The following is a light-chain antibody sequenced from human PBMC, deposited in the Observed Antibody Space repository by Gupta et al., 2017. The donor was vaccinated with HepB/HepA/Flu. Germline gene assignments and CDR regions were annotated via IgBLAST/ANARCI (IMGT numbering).Light chain of an antibody. CDR2: AAS. Sequence: DIQLTQSPSSLSASVGDRVTITCRASQSISSYFNWYQQKPGKAPKLLIYAASRLQSGVPSRFSGSGSGTDFTLTISSLQPEDFATYYCQQSYSNPWTFGQGTKVEIK. CDR3: QQSYSNPWT. CDR1: QSISSY. V-gene: IGKV1-39*01. J-gene: IGKJ1*01.